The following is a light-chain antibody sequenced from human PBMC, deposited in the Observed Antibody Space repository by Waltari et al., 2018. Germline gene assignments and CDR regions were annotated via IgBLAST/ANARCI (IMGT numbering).Light chain of an antibody. CDR3: QQYTNYWT. Sequence: DIQMTQSPSTLSPSVGDRVTITCRASHSISSWLAWYQQKPGKAPKLLIYKASSLESGVPSRFSGSGSGTEFTLTISSLQPDDFATYYCQQYTNYWTFGQGTKVEIK. V-gene: IGKV1-5*03. CDR1: HSISSW. CDR2: KAS. J-gene: IGKJ1*01.